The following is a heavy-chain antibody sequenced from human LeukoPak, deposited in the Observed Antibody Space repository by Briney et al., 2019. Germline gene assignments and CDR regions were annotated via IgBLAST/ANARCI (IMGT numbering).Heavy chain of an antibody. CDR3: ARLVRSPILAPRDAFDI. J-gene: IGHJ3*02. V-gene: IGHV4-39*01. CDR2: IYYSGST. CDR1: GGSISSSSYY. D-gene: IGHD3-3*01. Sequence: NPSETLSLTCTVSGGSISSSSYYWGWIRQPPGKGLEWIGSIYYSGSTYYNPSLKSRVTISVDTSKNQFSLKLSSVTAADTAVYYCARLVRSPILAPRDAFDIWGQGTMVTVSS.